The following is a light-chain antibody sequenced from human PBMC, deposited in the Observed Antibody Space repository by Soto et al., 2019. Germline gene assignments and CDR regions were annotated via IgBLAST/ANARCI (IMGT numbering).Light chain of an antibody. V-gene: IGKV1-39*01. CDR3: QQYVTAFRT. CDR1: ERINNY. Sequence: DIQMTQSPSSLSASVGDRVTITCRASERINNYLNWYQQKPGRAPKLLIYSASSLQSGIPSRFSGSGSGTDFTLTISSLQPDDFATIYCQQYVTAFRTFGQGTKVDIK. CDR2: SAS. J-gene: IGKJ1*01.